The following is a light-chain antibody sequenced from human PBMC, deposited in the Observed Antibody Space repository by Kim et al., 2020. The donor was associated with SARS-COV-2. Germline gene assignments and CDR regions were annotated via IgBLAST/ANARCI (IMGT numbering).Light chain of an antibody. CDR2: QDS. CDR1: KLGDKY. J-gene: IGLJ2*01. Sequence: SYELTQPSSVSVSPGQTASITCSGDKLGDKYACWYQQKPGQSPVLVIYQDSKRPSGIPERFSGSNSGNTATLTISGTQAMDEADYYCQAWDSSVVVVFGGGTQLTVL. V-gene: IGLV3-1*01. CDR3: QAWDSSVVVV.